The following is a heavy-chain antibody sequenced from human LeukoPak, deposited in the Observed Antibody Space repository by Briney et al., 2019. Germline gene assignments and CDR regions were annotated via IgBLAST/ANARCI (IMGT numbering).Heavy chain of an antibody. D-gene: IGHD3-22*01. CDR3: ASKGRGCHYYDSSGYYSRAFDI. CDR2: INHSGST. V-gene: IGHV4-34*01. Sequence: SETLSLTCAVYGGSFSGYYWSWIRQPPGKGLEWIGEINHSGSTNYNPSLKSRVTISVDTSKNQFSLKLSSVTAADTAVYYCASKGRGCHYYDSSGYYSRAFDIWGQGTMVTVSS. CDR1: GGSFSGYY. J-gene: IGHJ3*02.